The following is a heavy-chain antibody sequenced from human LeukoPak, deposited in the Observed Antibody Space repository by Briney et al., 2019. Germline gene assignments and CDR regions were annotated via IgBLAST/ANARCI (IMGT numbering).Heavy chain of an antibody. D-gene: IGHD2-2*01. CDR1: GYRFTSYD. CDR2: INPSGGST. CDR3: ARDGPTAAPFDY. J-gene: IGHJ4*02. V-gene: IGHV1-46*01. Sequence: ASVKVSCNASGYRFTSYDMHWVRQSPGPGLESMGIINPSGGSTSYAQRFQGRVAMTRDTSTTTVYMEVNSLTSEDTAVYFCARDGPTAAPFDYWGQGTLVTVSS.